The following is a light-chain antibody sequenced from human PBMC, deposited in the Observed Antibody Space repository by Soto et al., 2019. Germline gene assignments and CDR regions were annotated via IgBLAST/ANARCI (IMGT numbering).Light chain of an antibody. J-gene: IGKJ1*01. CDR3: QQYSDNWT. V-gene: IGKV1-5*03. CDR2: KAS. CDR1: QSISNW. Sequence: DIQMTQSPSTLSASVGDRVTITCRASQSISNWLAWYQQQPGTAPNLLIYKASTLQSGVPSRFSGSGSGTEFTLTISSLQPDDSANYYCQQYSDNWTFGQGTKVEIK.